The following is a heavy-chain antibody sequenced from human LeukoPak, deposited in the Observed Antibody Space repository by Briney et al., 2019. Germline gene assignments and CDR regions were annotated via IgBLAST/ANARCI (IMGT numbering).Heavy chain of an antibody. D-gene: IGHD3-9*01. CDR2: INPNSGGT. Sequence: ASVKVSCKASGYTFTGYYMHWVRQAPGQGLEWMGWINPNSGGTNYAQKFQGRVTMTRDTSISTAYMELSRLRSDDTAVYYCATLSTFSGLLFDYWGQGTLVTVSS. V-gene: IGHV1-2*02. J-gene: IGHJ4*02. CDR3: ATLSTFSGLLFDY. CDR1: GYTFTGYY.